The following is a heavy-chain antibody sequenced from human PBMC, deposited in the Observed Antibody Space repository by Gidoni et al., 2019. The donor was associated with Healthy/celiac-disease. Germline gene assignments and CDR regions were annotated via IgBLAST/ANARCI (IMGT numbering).Heavy chain of an antibody. D-gene: IGHD3-16*02. CDR2: ISAYNGNT. Sequence: QVQLVQSGAEVKKPGASVKVSCKASGYTFTSYGISWVRQAPGQGLEWMGWISAYNGNTNYAQKLQGRVTMTTDTSTSTAYMELRSLGSDDTAVYYCARAGGSSNYPSIWGSYRPGVYWGQGTLVTVSS. J-gene: IGHJ4*02. V-gene: IGHV1-18*01. CDR3: ARAGGSSNYPSIWGSYRPGVY. CDR1: GYTFTSYG.